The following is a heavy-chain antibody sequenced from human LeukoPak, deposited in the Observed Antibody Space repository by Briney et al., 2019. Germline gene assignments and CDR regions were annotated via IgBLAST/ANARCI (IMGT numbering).Heavy chain of an antibody. J-gene: IGHJ4*02. CDR1: GGSISSSSYY. V-gene: IGHV4-39*01. Sequence: SETLSLTCTVSGGSISSSSYYWGWIRQPPGKGLEWIGSIYYSGSTYYNPSLKSRATISVDTSKNQFSLKLSSVTAADTAVYYCARVWRELYPIDYWGQGTLVTVSS. CDR3: ARVWRELYPIDY. D-gene: IGHD2-8*01. CDR2: IYYSGST.